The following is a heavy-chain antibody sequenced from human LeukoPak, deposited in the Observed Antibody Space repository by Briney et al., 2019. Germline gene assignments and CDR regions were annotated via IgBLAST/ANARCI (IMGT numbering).Heavy chain of an antibody. Sequence: GGSLRLSCAASGFTFSSYWMSWVRQAPGKGLERVAHMNQDGSERYYVDSVKGRFTISRDNAKNSLYLQMNSLRAEDTAVYYCARGLGISADWFDPWGQGTLVTVSS. J-gene: IGHJ5*02. V-gene: IGHV3-7*01. CDR2: MNQDGSER. CDR1: GFTFSSYW. CDR3: ARGLGISADWFDP. D-gene: IGHD6-13*01.